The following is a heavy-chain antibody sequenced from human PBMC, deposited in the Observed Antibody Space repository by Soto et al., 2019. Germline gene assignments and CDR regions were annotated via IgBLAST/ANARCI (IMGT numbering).Heavy chain of an antibody. CDR1: GFTFSSYE. CDR2: ISSSGSTI. CDR3: ARDNSSGWSLDY. D-gene: IGHD6-19*01. V-gene: IGHV3-48*03. Sequence: EVQLVESGGGLVQPGGSLRLSCAASGFTFSSYEMNWVRQAPGNGLEWVSYISSSGSTIYYADSVKGRFTISRDNAKNSLYLQMNSLRAEDTAVYYCARDNSSGWSLDYWGQGTLVTVSS. J-gene: IGHJ4*02.